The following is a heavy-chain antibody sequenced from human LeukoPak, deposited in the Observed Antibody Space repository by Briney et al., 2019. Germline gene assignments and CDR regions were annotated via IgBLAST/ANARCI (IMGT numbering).Heavy chain of an antibody. CDR3: AREPVYYDSSGYYGVDYYYGMDV. CDR2: ISYDGTNK. CDR1: GFTFSSYG. D-gene: IGHD3-22*01. J-gene: IGHJ6*02. Sequence: GGSLRLSCAASGFTFSSYGMHWVRQAPGKWLEWVAVISYDGTNKYYVDSVKGRFTISRDNSKNTLYLQMNSLRAEDTAVYYCAREPVYYDSSGYYGVDYYYGMDVWGQGTTVTVSS. V-gene: IGHV3-30*03.